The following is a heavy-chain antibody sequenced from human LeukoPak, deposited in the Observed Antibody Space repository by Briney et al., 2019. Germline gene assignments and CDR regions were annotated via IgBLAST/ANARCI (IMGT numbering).Heavy chain of an antibody. D-gene: IGHD1-1*01. CDR3: VRGIGTSGQYVFDY. Sequence: GGSLRLSCAASGFTFSTYEMNWVRQAPGKGLEWVAVIRYDGSKTNYADSVKGRFTISRDYSKNTLSLQMSSLRAEDTAVYYCVRGIGTSGQYVFDYWGPGTLVTVSS. CDR1: GFTFSTYE. CDR2: IRYDGSKT. J-gene: IGHJ4*02. V-gene: IGHV3-33*08.